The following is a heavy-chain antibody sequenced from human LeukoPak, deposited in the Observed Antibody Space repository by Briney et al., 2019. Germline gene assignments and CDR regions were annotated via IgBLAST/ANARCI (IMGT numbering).Heavy chain of an antibody. J-gene: IGHJ4*02. V-gene: IGHV4-61*02. CDR2: IYTSGST. D-gene: IGHD2-15*01. Sequence: PSQTLSLTCTVSGGSISSGSYYWSWIRQPAGKGPEWIGRIYTSGSTNYNPSLKSRVTISVDTSKNQFSLKLSSVTAADTAVYYCARDLGDYSLDYWGQGTLVTVSS. CDR1: GGSISSGSYY. CDR3: ARDLGDYSLDY.